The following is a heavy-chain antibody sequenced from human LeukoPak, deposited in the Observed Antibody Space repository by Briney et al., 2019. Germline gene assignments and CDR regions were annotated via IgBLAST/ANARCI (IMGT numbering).Heavy chain of an antibody. J-gene: IGHJ4*02. CDR3: ARGPLGRNGDYFDY. CDR2: ISAGNGNT. Sequence: ASVKVSCKASGYTFTSYAIHWVRQAPGQRLEWMGWISAGNGNTKYSQNLQGRVTITRDTSASTAYMELSSLRSEDTAVYYCARGPLGRNGDYFDYWGQGTLVTVSS. CDR1: GYTFTSYA. V-gene: IGHV1-3*01. D-gene: IGHD7-27*01.